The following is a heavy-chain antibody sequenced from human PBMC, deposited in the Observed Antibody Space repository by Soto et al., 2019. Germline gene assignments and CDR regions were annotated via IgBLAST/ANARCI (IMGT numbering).Heavy chain of an antibody. J-gene: IGHJ5*02. CDR1: GYTFTGYY. D-gene: IGHD3-3*01. V-gene: IGHV1-2*04. CDR2: INPNSGGT. CDR3: ARALYYDFWSGYLGPSGWFDP. Sequence: QVQLVQSGAEVKKPGASVKVSCKASGYTFTGYYMHWVRQAPGQGLAWMGWINPNSGGTNYAQKFQGWDTMTRDTSISTAYMELSRLRSDDTAVYYCARALYYDFWSGYLGPSGWFDPWGQGTLVTGSS.